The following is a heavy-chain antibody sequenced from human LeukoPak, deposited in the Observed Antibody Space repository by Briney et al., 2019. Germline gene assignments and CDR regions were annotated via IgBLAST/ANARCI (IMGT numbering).Heavy chain of an antibody. V-gene: IGHV3-74*01. J-gene: IGHJ4*02. D-gene: IGHD3-10*01. CDR1: GFTFSSNW. CDR2: INSDGNNT. Sequence: GGSLRLSCAASGFTFSSNWMHWVRQAPGKGLMWVSRINSDGNNTSYADSVKGRFTISRDNAKNTVYLQMNSLRAEDTAVYYCTRSGLTYGSGSFYTRDYWGQGTLVTVSS. CDR3: TRSGLTYGSGSFYTRDY.